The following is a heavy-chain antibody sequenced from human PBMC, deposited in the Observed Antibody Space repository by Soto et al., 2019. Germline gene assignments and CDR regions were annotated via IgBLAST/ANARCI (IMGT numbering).Heavy chain of an antibody. CDR2: INPNSGGT. CDR3: ARSPGGVVTAMYYFDY. CDR1: GYTFTGYY. V-gene: IGHV1-2*04. Sequence: QVQLVQSGAEVKKPGASVKVSCKASGYTFTGYYMHWVRQAPGQGLEWMGGINPNSGGTNYAQKFQGWVTMTRDTSISTAYMELSRLRSDDTAVYYCARSPGGVVTAMYYFDYWGQGTLVTVSS. D-gene: IGHD2-21*02. J-gene: IGHJ4*02.